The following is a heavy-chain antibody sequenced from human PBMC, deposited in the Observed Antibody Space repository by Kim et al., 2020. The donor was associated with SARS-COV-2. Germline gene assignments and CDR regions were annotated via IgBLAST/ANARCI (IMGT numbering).Heavy chain of an antibody. D-gene: IGHD3-16*02. J-gene: IGHJ4*02. Sequence: SETLSLTCTVSGGSISSSSYYWGWIRQPPGKGLEWIGSIYYSGSTYYNPSLKSRVTISVDTSKNQFSLKLSSVTAADTAVYYCARQLPYDYVWGSYRHFGGFDYWGQGTLVTVSS. CDR2: IYYSGST. CDR1: GGSISSSSYY. CDR3: ARQLPYDYVWGSYRHFGGFDY. V-gene: IGHV4-39*01.